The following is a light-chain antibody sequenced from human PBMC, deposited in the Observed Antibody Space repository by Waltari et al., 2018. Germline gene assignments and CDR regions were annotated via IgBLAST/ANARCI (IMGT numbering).Light chain of an antibody. CDR1: QTVDDTY. V-gene: IGKV3-20*01. CDR2: GIS. Sequence: CRTSQTVDDTYLAWYQQKLCQAPRLLISGISIRATGIPDSFRGSVSGTDFTLTISRLEPEDFAVYFCQQYTHSPWTFGQGTRVEVK. J-gene: IGKJ1*01. CDR3: QQYTHSPWT.